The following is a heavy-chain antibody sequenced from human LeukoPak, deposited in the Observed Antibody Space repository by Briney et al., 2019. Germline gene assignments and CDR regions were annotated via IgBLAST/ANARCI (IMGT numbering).Heavy chain of an antibody. Sequence: PGSSLRLSCAASGFILSNHWMTWVRQAPGKGPEWVANMNKDGSQKYYVNSVKGRFTISRDTAKNSLYLQINNLRVEDTALYYCARNNDMDVWGQGTTVIVSS. D-gene: IGHD1/OR15-1a*01. CDR2: MNKDGSQK. J-gene: IGHJ6*02. CDR1: GFILSNHW. CDR3: ARNNDMDV. V-gene: IGHV3-7*03.